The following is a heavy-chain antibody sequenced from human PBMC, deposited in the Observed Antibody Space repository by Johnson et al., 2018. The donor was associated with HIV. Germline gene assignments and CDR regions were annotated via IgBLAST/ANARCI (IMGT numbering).Heavy chain of an antibody. V-gene: IGHV3-74*02. Sequence: VQLVESGGGLVQPGGSLRLSCAASGFIVSSNYMSWVRQAPGKGLEWVSRINSDGSSTNYADSVKGRFTIPRDNAKNTRYLQMSSLRAEDTAVYYCARHYGWGDHWDACDSWGQGTMVTVSS. D-gene: IGHD4-17*01. CDR1: GFIVSSNY. CDR3: ARHYGWGDHWDACDS. CDR2: INSDGSST. J-gene: IGHJ3*02.